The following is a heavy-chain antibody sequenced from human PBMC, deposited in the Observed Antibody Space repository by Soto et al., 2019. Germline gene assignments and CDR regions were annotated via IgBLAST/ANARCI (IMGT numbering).Heavy chain of an antibody. J-gene: IGHJ3*02. D-gene: IGHD3-22*01. Sequence: GGSLRLSCAAPGFTFSDYAMHWVRQSPGKGLAWVASISYEGSNTYYAGSVKGRFTISRDDSKNTLYLQMSGLRVEDTAVYICARPISMIAGNDPFDIWGQGTMVTVSS. CDR2: ISYEGSNT. V-gene: IGHV3-30*04. CDR1: GFTFSDYA. CDR3: ARPISMIAGNDPFDI.